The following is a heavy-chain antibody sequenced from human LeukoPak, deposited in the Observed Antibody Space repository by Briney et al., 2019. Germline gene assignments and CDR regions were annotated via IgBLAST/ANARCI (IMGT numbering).Heavy chain of an antibody. V-gene: IGHV3-30-3*01. CDR1: GFTLSSYA. D-gene: IGHD5-18*01. CDR2: ISYDGSNK. J-gene: IGHJ4*02. CDR3: ARDQVDTASFYYFDY. Sequence: GGSLRLSCAASGFTLSSYAMHWVRQAPGKGLEWVAVISYDGSNKYYADSVKGRFTISRDNSKNTLYLQMNSLRAEDTAVYYCARDQVDTASFYYFDYWGQGTLVTVSS.